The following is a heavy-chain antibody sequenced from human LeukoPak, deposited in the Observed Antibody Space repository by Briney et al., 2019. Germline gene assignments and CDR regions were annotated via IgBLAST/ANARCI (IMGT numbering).Heavy chain of an antibody. J-gene: IGHJ6*03. CDR2: ISSSSSYI. CDR1: GFTFSSYS. V-gene: IGHV3-21*01. CDR3: ARVRADIVVVPAANHYYYVDV. Sequence: GGSLRLSCAASGFTFSSYSMNWVRQAPGRGLEWVSSISSSSSYIYYADSVKGRFTISRDNAKNSLYLQMNSLRAEDTAVYYCARVRADIVVVPAANHYYYVDVWGKGTTVTVSS. D-gene: IGHD2-2*01.